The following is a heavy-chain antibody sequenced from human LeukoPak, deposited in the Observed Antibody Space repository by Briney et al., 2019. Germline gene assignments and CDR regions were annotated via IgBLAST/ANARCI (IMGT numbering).Heavy chain of an antibody. CDR3: ARRVLAAAGTSFYYYMDV. CDR1: GGSISSYY. D-gene: IGHD6-13*01. CDR2: IYISGST. J-gene: IGHJ6*03. V-gene: IGHV4-4*09. Sequence: SETLSLTCTVSGGSISSYYWSWIRQPPGKGLEWIGYIYISGSTNYNPSVKSRVTISVDTSKNQFSLKLSSVTAGDTAVYYCARRVLAAAGTSFYYYMDVWGKGTTVTVSS.